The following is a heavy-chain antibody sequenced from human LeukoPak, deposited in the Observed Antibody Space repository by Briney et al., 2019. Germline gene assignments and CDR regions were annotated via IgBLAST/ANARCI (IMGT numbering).Heavy chain of an antibody. CDR1: GFTFSSYG. CDR3: AKDEDSGHFDY. J-gene: IGHJ4*02. D-gene: IGHD2-15*01. V-gene: IGHV3-30*18. Sequence: PGGSLRLSCADSGFTFSSYGMHWVRQAPGKGLEWVAVISYDGSNKYYADSVKGRFTISRDNSKNTLYLQMNSLRAEDTAVYYCAKDEDSGHFDYWGQGTLVTVSS. CDR2: ISYDGSNK.